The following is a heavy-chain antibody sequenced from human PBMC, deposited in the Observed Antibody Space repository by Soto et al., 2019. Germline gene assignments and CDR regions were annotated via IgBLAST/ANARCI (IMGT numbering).Heavy chain of an antibody. D-gene: IGHD3-16*01. CDR1: GFTFRIYS. Sequence: QVQLVESGGGVVQPGRSLRLSCAASGFTFRIYSMHWVRQSPGKGLDWVAVMWYDGTNKYYGESVKGRFTISRDNSENTLYLQMNSLRVEDTAVYYCARDATFGTKGGSFDIWGHGTLVTVSS. CDR2: MWYDGTNK. V-gene: IGHV3-33*01. J-gene: IGHJ3*02. CDR3: ARDATFGTKGGSFDI.